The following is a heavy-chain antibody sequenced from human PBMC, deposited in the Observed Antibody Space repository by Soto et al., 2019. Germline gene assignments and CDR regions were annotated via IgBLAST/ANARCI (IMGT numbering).Heavy chain of an antibody. V-gene: IGHV3-48*01. D-gene: IGHD2-15*01. CDR1: RFAFLIFS. CDR3: ARDRDVGYGMDV. CDR2: ITSTSTK. J-gene: IGHJ6*02. Sequence: GGSLNLSCALVRFAFLIFSMNWVRQAPGKGLELVSFITSTSTKYYADSVKGRFTISRDNAKNSLYLQMNSLRAEDTAVYYCARDRDVGYGMDVWGQGT.